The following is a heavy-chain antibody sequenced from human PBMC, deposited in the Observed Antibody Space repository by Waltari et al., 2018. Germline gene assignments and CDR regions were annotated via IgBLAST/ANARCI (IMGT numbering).Heavy chain of an antibody. V-gene: IGHV3-30*01. J-gene: IGHJ4*02. D-gene: IGHD2-2*02. Sequence: QVQMLESGGGVVQPGRSLRLSCAASGFTFSSYSIHWVRQAPGKGLEWVALMSYDGSSKYYADSVKGRFTVSRDNSKNTVYLQLNSLRVEDTAVYYCAREDICRSTTCYTLDYWGLGTLVTVSS. CDR2: MSYDGSSK. CDR1: GFTFSSYS. CDR3: AREDICRSTTCYTLDY.